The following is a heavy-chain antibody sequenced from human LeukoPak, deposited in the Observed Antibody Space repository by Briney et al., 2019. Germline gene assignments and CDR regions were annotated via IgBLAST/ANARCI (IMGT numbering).Heavy chain of an antibody. CDR3: ARVFITMVRGPSNWFDP. D-gene: IGHD3-10*01. V-gene: IGHV1-69*06. J-gene: IGHJ5*02. CDR2: IIPIFGTA. Sequence: SVKVSCKASGGTFSSYAISWVRQAPGQGLEWMGGIIPIFGTANYAQKFQGRVTITADKSTSTAYMELSSLRSEDTAVYYCARVFITMVRGPSNWFDPWGQGTLVTVSS. CDR1: GGTFSSYA.